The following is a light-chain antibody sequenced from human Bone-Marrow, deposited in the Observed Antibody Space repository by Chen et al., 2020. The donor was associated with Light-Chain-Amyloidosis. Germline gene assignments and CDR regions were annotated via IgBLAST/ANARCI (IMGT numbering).Light chain of an antibody. CDR1: DLPTKY. V-gene: IGLV3-25*03. CDR3: QSADSSGTYEVI. J-gene: IGLJ2*01. Sequence: SYELTQPPSVSVSPGQTARIPSSGDDLPTKYAYWYQQKPGQAPVLVIHRDTERPSGISERFYGSSSGTTATLTISGVQAEDEADYHCQSADSSGTYEVIFGGGTKLTVL. CDR2: RDT.